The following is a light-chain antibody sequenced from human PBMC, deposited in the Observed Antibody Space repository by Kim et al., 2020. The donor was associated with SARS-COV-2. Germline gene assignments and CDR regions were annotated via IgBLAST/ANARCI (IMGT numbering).Light chain of an antibody. CDR1: QSITFF. CDR3: QQSSNTPIT. J-gene: IGKJ5*01. CDR2: ASS. Sequence: ASVGDRVTITCRASQSITFFLNWYQQKPGKAPKLLIYASSSLESGVPSRFSGSGSGTDFTLTISSLQPEDFATYYCQQSSNTPITFGQGTRLEIK. V-gene: IGKV1-39*01.